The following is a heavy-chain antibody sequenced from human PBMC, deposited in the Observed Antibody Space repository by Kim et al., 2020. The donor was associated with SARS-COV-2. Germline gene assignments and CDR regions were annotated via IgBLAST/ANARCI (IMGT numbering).Heavy chain of an antibody. CDR1: GFTFTTYA. Sequence: GGSLRLSCAASGFTFTTYAMNWVRLAPGKGLDWVSSITNSGGNTYYADSVKGRFSISRDNSKNTLYLQMNSLRAEDAAVYFCAKSGGSGISPVYYSMDVWGQGTTVTVSS. J-gene: IGHJ6*02. CDR3: AKSGGSGISPVYYSMDV. D-gene: IGHD3-10*01. V-gene: IGHV3-23*01. CDR2: ITNSGGNT.